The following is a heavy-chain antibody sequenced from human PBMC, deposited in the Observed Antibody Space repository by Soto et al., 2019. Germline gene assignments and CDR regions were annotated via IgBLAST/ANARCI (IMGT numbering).Heavy chain of an antibody. CDR3: AKSQSPMVRGVIEAFDY. D-gene: IGHD3-10*01. V-gene: IGHV3-20*04. CDR1: GFTFDDYG. Sequence: EVQLVESGGGVERPGGSLRLSCVASGFTFDDYGMSWVRQVPGKGLEWVSGINWSGGTTHYADSVKGRFTISRDNARNYLYLQMNSLRVEDTALYYCAKSQSPMVRGVIEAFDYWGQGTLVTVSS. J-gene: IGHJ4*02. CDR2: INWSGGTT.